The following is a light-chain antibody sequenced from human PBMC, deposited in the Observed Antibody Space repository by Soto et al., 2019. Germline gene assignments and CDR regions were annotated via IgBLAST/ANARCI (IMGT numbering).Light chain of an antibody. CDR1: SSYVGGYKY. V-gene: IGLV2-11*01. CDR3: CSYTGSDTYV. CDR2: HVS. J-gene: IGLJ1*01. Sequence: QSVLTQPRSVSGSPGQSVTISCTGTSSYVGGYKYVSWYQQYPGKAPKLMIYHVSKRPSGVPDRFSGSKSGNTASLTISGLQGEDEADYYCCSYTGSDTYVFGTGTKVTVL.